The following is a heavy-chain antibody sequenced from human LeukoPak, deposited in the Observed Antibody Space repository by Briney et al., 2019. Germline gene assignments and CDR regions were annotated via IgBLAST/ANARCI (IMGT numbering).Heavy chain of an antibody. V-gene: IGHV4-39*01. J-gene: IGHJ5*02. CDR1: GGSITSSSYY. CDR2: IYYSGST. CDR3: ARTYGSGSYYWFDP. Sequence: SETLSLTCTVSGGSITSSSYYWGWIRQPPGTGPEWVGSIYYSGSTYYNPSLKSRVTISVDTSKNQFSLKLSSVTAADTAVYYCARTYGSGSYYWFDPWGQGTLVTVSS. D-gene: IGHD3-10*01.